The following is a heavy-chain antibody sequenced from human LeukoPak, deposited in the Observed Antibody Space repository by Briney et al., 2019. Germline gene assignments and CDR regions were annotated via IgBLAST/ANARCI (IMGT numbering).Heavy chain of an antibody. J-gene: IGHJ4*02. CDR3: AIIEMATMVDY. CDR1: GVSISSYY. V-gene: IGHV4-59*01. D-gene: IGHD5-24*01. CDR2: IYYSGST. Sequence: SETLSLTCTVSGVSISSYYWSWIRQPPGKGLEWIGYIYYSGSTNYNPSLKSRVTISVDTSKNQFSLKLSSVTAADTAVYYCAIIEMATMVDYWGQGTLVTVSS.